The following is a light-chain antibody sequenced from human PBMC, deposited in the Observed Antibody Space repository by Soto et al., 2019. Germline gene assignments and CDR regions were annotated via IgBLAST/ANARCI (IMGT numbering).Light chain of an antibody. J-gene: IGKJ5*01. CDR1: QSIGTW. CDR2: DAS. CDR3: QEYTSYPVS. Sequence: DIQVTQNNATPSSFVGDRVTISCRARQSIGTWLAWYQQKPGKAPKLLIYDASTLESGVPSRFSGSGSGTEFTLTISSLQPEDVTTYYCQEYTSYPVSFGHGTRLEI. V-gene: IGKV1-5*01.